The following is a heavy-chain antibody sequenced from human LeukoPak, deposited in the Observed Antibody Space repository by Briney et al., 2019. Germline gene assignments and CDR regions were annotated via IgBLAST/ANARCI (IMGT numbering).Heavy chain of an antibody. J-gene: IGHJ4*02. CDR2: IYHSGST. Sequence: TSGTLSLTCAVSGGSISSSNWWSWVRQPPGKGLEWIGEIYHSGSTNYNPSLKSRVTISVDTSKNQFSLKLSSVTAADTAVYYCARAWGYCSGGSCYPYYFDYWGQGTLVTVSS. CDR3: ARAWGYCSGGSCYPYYFDY. D-gene: IGHD2-15*01. V-gene: IGHV4-4*02. CDR1: GGSISSSNW.